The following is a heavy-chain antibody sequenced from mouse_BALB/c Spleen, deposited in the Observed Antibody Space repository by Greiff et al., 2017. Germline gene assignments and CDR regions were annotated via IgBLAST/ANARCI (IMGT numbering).Heavy chain of an antibody. Sequence: EVQLQQSGAELVRSGASVKLSCTASGFNIKDYYMHWVKQRPEQGLEWIGWIDPENGDTEYAPKFQGKATMTADTSSNTAYLQLSSLTSEDTAVYYCSAWGYDYDGFAYWGQGTLVTVSA. V-gene: IGHV14-4*02. CDR1: GFNIKDYY. J-gene: IGHJ3*01. CDR3: SAWGYDYDGFAY. CDR2: IDPENGDT. D-gene: IGHD2-4*01.